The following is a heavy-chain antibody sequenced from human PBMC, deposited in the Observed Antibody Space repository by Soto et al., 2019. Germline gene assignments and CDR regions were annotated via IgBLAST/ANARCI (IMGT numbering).Heavy chain of an antibody. CDR1: GYTLTELS. D-gene: IGHD2-2*02. V-gene: IGHV1-24*01. J-gene: IGHJ3*02. Sequence: ASVKVSCKVSGYTLTELSMHWVRQAPGKGLEWMGGFDPEDGETIYAQKFQGRVTMTEYTSTDTAYMELSSLRSEDTAVYYCATVFVVVPSAIFNLRMHAFDIWGQGTMVTVSS. CDR3: ATVFVVVPSAIFNLRMHAFDI. CDR2: FDPEDGET.